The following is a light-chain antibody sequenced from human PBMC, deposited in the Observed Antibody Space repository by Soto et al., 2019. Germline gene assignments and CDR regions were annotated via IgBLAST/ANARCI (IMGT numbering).Light chain of an antibody. V-gene: IGLV2-8*01. CDR2: EVT. CDR1: SSDIGDYNY. J-gene: IGLJ2*01. CDR3: SSYAASSHLL. Sequence: QAVVTQPPSASGSPGQSVTISCSGTSSDIGDYNYVSWYQQFSGKAPKLIIFEVTKRPSGVPDRFSGSKSGNTASLTVSGLQTEDEAYYYCSSYAASSHLLFGGGTKLTVL.